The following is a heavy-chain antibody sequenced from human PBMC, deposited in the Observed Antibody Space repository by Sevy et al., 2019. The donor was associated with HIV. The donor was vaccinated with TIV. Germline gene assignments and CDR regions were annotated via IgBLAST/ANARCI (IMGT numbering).Heavy chain of an antibody. J-gene: IGHJ3*02. CDR3: ARGYGDYRIDAFDI. CDR2: IWYDGSNK. D-gene: IGHD4-17*01. Sequence: RGSLRLSCAASGFTFSSYGMHWVRQAPGKGLEWVAVIWYDGSNKYYADSVKGRFTISRDNSKNTLYLQMNSLRAEDTAVYYCARGYGDYRIDAFDIWGQGTMVTVSS. CDR1: GFTFSSYG. V-gene: IGHV3-33*01.